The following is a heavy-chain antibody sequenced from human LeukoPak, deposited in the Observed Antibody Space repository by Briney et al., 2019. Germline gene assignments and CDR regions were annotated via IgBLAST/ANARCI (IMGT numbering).Heavy chain of an antibody. CDR1: GGSIRSSSYY. CDR3: ARLLGTHINYFDP. CDR2: IYYSGNT. D-gene: IGHD2-21*01. V-gene: IGHV4-39*01. Sequence: SETLSLTCSVSGGSIRSSSYYWGWIRQPPGKGLEWIGSIYYSGNTYYNPSLKSRVTISVDTSKNQFSLKLSSVTAADTAVYYCARLLGTHINYFDPWGQGTLVTVSS. J-gene: IGHJ5*02.